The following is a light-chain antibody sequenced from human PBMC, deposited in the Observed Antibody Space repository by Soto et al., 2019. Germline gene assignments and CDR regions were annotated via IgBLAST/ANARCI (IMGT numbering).Light chain of an antibody. CDR2: DTS. CDR1: QSVSRY. Sequence: EIVLTQSPATLSLSPGEIATLSCSASQSVSRYLAWYQQKPGQAPRLLIYDTSNRATGIPARFSGSGSGTDFTLTISSLEPEDFAIYYCQQRQYWPPITFGQGTRLEI. J-gene: IGKJ5*01. V-gene: IGKV3-11*01. CDR3: QQRQYWPPIT.